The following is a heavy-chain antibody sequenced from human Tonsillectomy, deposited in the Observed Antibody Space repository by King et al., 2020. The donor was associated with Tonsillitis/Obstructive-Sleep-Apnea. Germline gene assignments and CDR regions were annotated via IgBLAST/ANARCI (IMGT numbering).Heavy chain of an antibody. D-gene: IGHD6-13*01. J-gene: IGHJ4*02. CDR1: GYTFTNYY. CDR3: ASSKNWIAAAWY. Sequence: QLVQSGAEVKKPGASVKVSCKASGYTFTNYYMHWVRQAPGQGLEWMGIINPSGDSTTYAQKFQGRVTMTRDTSTNTVYMELSSLRSEDTAMYYCASSKNWIAAAWYWGQGTLVTVSS. V-gene: IGHV1-46*01. CDR2: INPSGDST.